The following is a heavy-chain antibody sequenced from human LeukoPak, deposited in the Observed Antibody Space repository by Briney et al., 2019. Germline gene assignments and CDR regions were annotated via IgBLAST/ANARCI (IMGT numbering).Heavy chain of an antibody. V-gene: IGHV4-4*07. CDR1: GGSMFSYH. CDR3: ARLRFYDSSGYSPGYYMDV. CDR2: IYVGGST. J-gene: IGHJ6*03. Sequence: PSETLSLTRTVSGGSMFSYHWSWVRQSAGEGLEWIGHIYVGGSTNYSPSLKSRVTMSVDTTKNQFSLKLKSVTAADTAVYYCARLRFYDSSGYSPGYYMDVWGKGTTVTVSS. D-gene: IGHD3-22*01.